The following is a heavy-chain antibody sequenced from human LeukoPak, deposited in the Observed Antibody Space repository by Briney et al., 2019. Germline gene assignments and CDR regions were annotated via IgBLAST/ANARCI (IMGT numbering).Heavy chain of an antibody. D-gene: IGHD5-24*01. J-gene: IGHJ4*02. Sequence: SETLSLTCTVSGGSISSSSYYWGWIRQPPGKGLEWIGSIYYSGSTYYNPSLKSRVTISVDTSKNQFSLKLSSVTAADPAVYYCACPDKRDEGFDYWGQGTLVTVSS. CDR1: GGSISSSSYY. CDR2: IYYSGST. CDR3: ACPDKRDEGFDY. V-gene: IGHV4-39*01.